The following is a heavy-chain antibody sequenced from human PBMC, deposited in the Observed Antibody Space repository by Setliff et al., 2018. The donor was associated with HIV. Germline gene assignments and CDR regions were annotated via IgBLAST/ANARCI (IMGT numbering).Heavy chain of an antibody. V-gene: IGHV4-39*01. J-gene: IGHJ4*02. Sequence: PSETLSLTCTVPGGSINRSNYYWGWIRQPPGKGLEWIGTISYTGSTYYDPSLKSRVTISLDTSKHQFFLKLSSVTAPDTAIYYCARQTWEYYDTLTGYYRSPKNFDSWGQGTLVTVSS. CDR2: ISYTGST. CDR3: ARQTWEYYDTLTGYYRSPKNFDS. D-gene: IGHD3-9*01. CDR1: GGSINRSNYY.